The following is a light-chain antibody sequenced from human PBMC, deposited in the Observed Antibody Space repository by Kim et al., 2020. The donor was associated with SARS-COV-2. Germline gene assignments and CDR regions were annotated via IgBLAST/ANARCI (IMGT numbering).Light chain of an antibody. Sequence: QLVLTQSPPASASLGASVKLTCTLSSGHSRYAIAWHQQQPEKGPRYLMNVNSDGSHSKGDGIPDRFSGSSSGAERYLTISSLQSEDEADYYCQTWGTGILVFGGGTQLTVL. CDR2: VNSDGSH. V-gene: IGLV4-69*01. J-gene: IGLJ2*01. CDR1: SGHSRYA. CDR3: QTWGTGILV.